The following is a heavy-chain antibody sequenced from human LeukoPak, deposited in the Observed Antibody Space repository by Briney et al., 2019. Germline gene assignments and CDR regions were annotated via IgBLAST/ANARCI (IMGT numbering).Heavy chain of an antibody. J-gene: IGHJ4*02. CDR1: GFTFSSYG. Sequence: GGSLRLSCAASGFTFSSYGMHWVRQAPGKGLEWVAVISYDGSNKYYADSVKGRFTISRDNSKNTLYLQMNSLRAEDTAVYYCAKDGTSGYYVSSSLFDYWGQGTLVTVSS. CDR2: ISYDGSNK. CDR3: AKDGTSGYYVSSSLFDY. D-gene: IGHD3-22*01. V-gene: IGHV3-30*18.